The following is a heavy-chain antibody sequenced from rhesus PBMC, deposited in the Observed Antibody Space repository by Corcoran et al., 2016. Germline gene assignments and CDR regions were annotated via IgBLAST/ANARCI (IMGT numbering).Heavy chain of an antibody. CDR1: GGSISDDYY. CDR2: IYGRGGGT. V-gene: IGHV4-106*01. J-gene: IGHJ4*01. CDR3: ARPLAAGQVEVDY. D-gene: IGHD6-13*01. Sequence: QVQLQESGPGLVKPSETLSLTCAVSGGSISDDYYWSWIRQPPGKGLEWIGYIYGRGGGTNYTPSLKNRVTISIDTSKNQSSLKLSSVTAADTAVYYCARPLAAGQVEVDYWGQGVLVTVSS.